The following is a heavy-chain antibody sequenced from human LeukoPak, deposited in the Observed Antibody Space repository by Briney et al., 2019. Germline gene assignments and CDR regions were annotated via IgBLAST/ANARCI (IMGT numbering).Heavy chain of an antibody. Sequence: PGGSLRLSCAASGFTFSSYAMSWVRQAPGKGLEWVAVISYDGSNKYYADPVKGRFTISRDNSKNTLYLQMNSLRAEDTAVYYCAKDLPYYYDSSGYSPDYWGQGTLVTVSS. CDR1: GFTFSSYA. V-gene: IGHV3-30*18. CDR2: ISYDGSNK. J-gene: IGHJ4*02. CDR3: AKDLPYYYDSSGYSPDY. D-gene: IGHD3-22*01.